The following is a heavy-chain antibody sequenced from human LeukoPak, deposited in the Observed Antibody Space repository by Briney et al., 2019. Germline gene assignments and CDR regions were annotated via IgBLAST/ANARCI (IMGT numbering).Heavy chain of an antibody. D-gene: IGHD2-15*01. Sequence: ASVKVSCKASGHTLTSYDIHWVRQATGQGLEWMGWMNPNSSNTGYAQKFQGRVTMTRDTSISTAYMELSSLKYEDTAVYYCARGLGYCDGATCSTWFDPWGQGTLVTVSS. V-gene: IGHV1-8*01. J-gene: IGHJ5*02. CDR3: ARGLGYCDGATCSTWFDP. CDR1: GHTLTSYD. CDR2: MNPNSSNT.